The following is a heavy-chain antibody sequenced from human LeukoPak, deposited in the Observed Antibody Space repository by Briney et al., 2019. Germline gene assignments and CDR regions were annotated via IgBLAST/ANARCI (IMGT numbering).Heavy chain of an antibody. J-gene: IGHJ6*02. Sequence: ASVKVSCKASGYTFTDYGITWVRQAPGQGLEWMGWISASNGDTHYSEKFQDGITVTTDTSTSTAYMELRSLVSDDTAVYYCAREPLAYSSSWHHAQPSPRPYDYYYYGMDVWGQGTTVTVSS. CDR3: AREPLAYSSSWHHAQPSPRPYDYYYYGMDV. V-gene: IGHV1-18*01. CDR2: ISASNGDT. CDR1: GYTFTDYG. D-gene: IGHD6-13*01.